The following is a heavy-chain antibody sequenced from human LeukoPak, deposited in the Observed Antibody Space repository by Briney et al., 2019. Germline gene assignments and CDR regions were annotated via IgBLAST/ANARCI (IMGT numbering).Heavy chain of an antibody. D-gene: IGHD2-21*02. CDR3: ARDRVRYCGGDCQGVCFDY. CDR1: GGTFSSYA. V-gene: IGHV1-69*04. CDR2: IIPILGIA. Sequence: SVKVSCKASGGTFSSYAISWVRQAPGQGLEWMGRIIPILGIANYAQKFQGRVTITADKSTSTANMELSSLRSEDTAVYYCARDRVRYCGGDCQGVCFDYWGQGTLVPVSS. J-gene: IGHJ4*02.